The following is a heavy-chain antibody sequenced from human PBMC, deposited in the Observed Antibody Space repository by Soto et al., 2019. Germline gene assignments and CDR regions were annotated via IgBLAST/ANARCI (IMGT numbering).Heavy chain of an antibody. J-gene: IGHJ4*02. D-gene: IGHD2-2*01. CDR3: ARLTVVPYRFDS. CDR2: TYYRSKWYN. CDR1: GDSVSGNNPT. V-gene: IGHV6-1*01. Sequence: SQTLSLTCAISGDSVSGNNPTWHWIRQSPSRGLEWLGRTYYRSKWYNDYALSVKGRITINPDTSKNQFSLHLNSVTPEDTAVCYCARLTVVPYRFDSWGQGTLVTVSS.